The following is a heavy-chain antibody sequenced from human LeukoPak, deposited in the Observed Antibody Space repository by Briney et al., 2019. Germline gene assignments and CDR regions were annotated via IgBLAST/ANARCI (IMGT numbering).Heavy chain of an antibody. J-gene: IGHJ6*02. CDR2: FDPEDGET. V-gene: IGHV1-24*01. Sequence: ASVKVSCKVSGYTLTELSMPWVRQAPGKGLEWMGGFDPEDGETIYAQKFQGRVTMTEDTSTDTAYMELSSLRSEDTAVYYCATAMVRGARYYYGMDVWGQGTTVTVSS. CDR3: ATAMVRGARYYYGMDV. D-gene: IGHD3-10*01. CDR1: GYTLTELS.